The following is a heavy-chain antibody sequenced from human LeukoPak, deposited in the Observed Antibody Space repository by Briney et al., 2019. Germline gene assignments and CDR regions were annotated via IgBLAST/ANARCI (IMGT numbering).Heavy chain of an antibody. CDR2: INPSGGST. V-gene: IGHV1-46*01. CDR1: GYXFTSYY. CDR3: AEAYGAHYYYGMDV. D-gene: IGHD4-17*01. J-gene: IGHJ6*02. Sequence: ASVKVSCKASGYXFTSYYIHWVRQAPGQGLEWMGIINPSGGSTSYAQKFQGRVTMTRDTSTSTVYMELSSLRSEDTAVYYCAEAYGAHYYYGMDVWGQGTTVTVSS.